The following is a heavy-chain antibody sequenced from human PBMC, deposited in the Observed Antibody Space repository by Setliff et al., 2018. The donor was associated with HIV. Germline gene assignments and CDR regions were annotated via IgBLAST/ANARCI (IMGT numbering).Heavy chain of an antibody. D-gene: IGHD2-2*01. Sequence: SETLSLTCTVTGGSISSGGFYWTWIRQHPGKGLEWIGYIYNTGSTYHSPSLESRVTISIDTSKNQFSLKLSSVTAADTAVYFCARGFDYAQRPPLYYFDYWGQGTLVTVSS. CDR3: ARGFDYAQRPPLYYFDY. CDR1: GGSISSGGFY. J-gene: IGHJ4*02. V-gene: IGHV4-31*03. CDR2: IYNTGST.